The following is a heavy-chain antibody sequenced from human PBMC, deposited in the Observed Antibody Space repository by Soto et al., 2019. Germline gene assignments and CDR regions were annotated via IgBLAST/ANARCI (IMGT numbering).Heavy chain of an antibody. CDR1: GYTFTSYG. D-gene: IGHD4-4*01. Sequence: ASVKVSCKASGYTFTSYGISWVRQAPGQGLEWMGWISAYNGNTNYAQKLQGRVTMTTDTSTSTAYMELRSLRSDDTAVYYCEMGKVTTRKYDYYGMDVWGQETTVNVSS. J-gene: IGHJ6*02. CDR2: ISAYNGNT. V-gene: IGHV1-18*01. CDR3: EMGKVTTRKYDYYGMDV.